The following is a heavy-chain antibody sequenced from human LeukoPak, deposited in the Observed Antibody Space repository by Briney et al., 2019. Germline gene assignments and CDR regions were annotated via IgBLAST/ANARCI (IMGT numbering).Heavy chain of an antibody. CDR3: ARDFLDFSVDY. CDR1: GFTFNSYA. CDR2: MSYDGSKK. V-gene: IGHV3-30*04. J-gene: IGHJ4*02. Sequence: PGGSLRLSCAASGFTFNSYAMHWVRQAPGKGLEWVAFMSYDGSKKSHANSVRGRFTISRDNSKNTLYLQMNSLRPEDTAVYYCARDFLDFSVDYWGQGTLVTVSS. D-gene: IGHD3-3*01.